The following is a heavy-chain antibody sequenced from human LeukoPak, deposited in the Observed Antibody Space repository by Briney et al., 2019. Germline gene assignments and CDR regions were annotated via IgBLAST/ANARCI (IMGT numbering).Heavy chain of an antibody. CDR1: GYTFTGYY. V-gene: IGHV1-2*02. D-gene: IGHD3-16*02. J-gene: IGHJ4*02. CDR3: ARNGAWGSYRLHDF. Sequence: ASVKVSCKASGYTFTGYYIHGVRQAPGQGLEWMGWINPNSGGTNYAQKFQGRVTMTRDTSISTAYMELTNLISDDTGVYYCARNGAWGSYRLHDFWGQGTLVTVSS. CDR2: INPNSGGT.